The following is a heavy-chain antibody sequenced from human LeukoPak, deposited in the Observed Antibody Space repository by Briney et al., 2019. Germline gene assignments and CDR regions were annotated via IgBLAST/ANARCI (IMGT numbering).Heavy chain of an antibody. CDR1: GFTFSSYG. CDR3: AKDDSSWAYYYYYYMDV. D-gene: IGHD6-13*01. CDR2: IRYDGSNK. Sequence: GGSLRLSCAASGFTFSSYGMHWVRQAPGKGLEWVAFIRYDGSNKYYADSVKGRFTISRDNSKNTLYLQMNSLRAEDTAVYYCAKDDSSWAYYYYYYMDVWGKGTTVTVSS. J-gene: IGHJ6*03. V-gene: IGHV3-30*02.